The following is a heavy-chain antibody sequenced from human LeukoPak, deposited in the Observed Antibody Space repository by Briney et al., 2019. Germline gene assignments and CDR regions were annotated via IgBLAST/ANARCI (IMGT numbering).Heavy chain of an antibody. V-gene: IGHV3-48*01. CDR1: GFTFSSYS. CDR2: ISISSSTI. D-gene: IGHD2-15*01. Sequence: GGSLRLSCAASGFTFSSYSMNWVRQAPGKGPEWVSFISISSSTIYYADSVKGRFTIIRDNAKNSLYLQMNSLRAEDTAVYYCASEIVPRWSSPNFDYWGQGTLVTVSS. CDR3: ASEIVPRWSSPNFDY. J-gene: IGHJ4*02.